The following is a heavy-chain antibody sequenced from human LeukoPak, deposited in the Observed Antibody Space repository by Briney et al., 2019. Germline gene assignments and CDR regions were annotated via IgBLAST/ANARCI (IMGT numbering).Heavy chain of an antibody. CDR2: TRSKANSYAT. CDR3: TRSGGDYRYWYFDL. J-gene: IGHJ2*01. V-gene: IGHV3-73*01. Sequence: GGSLRLSCAASGFTFSGSAMHWVRQASGKGLEWVGRTRSKANSYATAYAASVKGRFTISRDDSKNTAYLQMNSLKTEDTAVYYCTRSGGDYRYWYFDLWGRGTLVTVSS. CDR1: GFTFSGSA. D-gene: IGHD4-17*01.